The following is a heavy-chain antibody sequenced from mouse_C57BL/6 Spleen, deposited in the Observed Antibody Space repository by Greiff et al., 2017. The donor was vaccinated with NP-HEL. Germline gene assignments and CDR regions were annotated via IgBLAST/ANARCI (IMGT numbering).Heavy chain of an antibody. V-gene: IGHV1-64*01. CDR2: IHPNSGST. CDR3: ARERTYGYDQAWFAY. D-gene: IGHD2-2*01. CDR1: GYTFTSYW. Sequence: QVQLQQPGAELVKPGASVKLSCKASGYTFTSYWMHWVKQRPGQGLEWIGMIHPNSGSTNYNEKFKSKATLTVDKSSSTAYMQLSSLTSEDSAVYYCARERTYGYDQAWFAYWGQGTLVTVSA. J-gene: IGHJ3*01.